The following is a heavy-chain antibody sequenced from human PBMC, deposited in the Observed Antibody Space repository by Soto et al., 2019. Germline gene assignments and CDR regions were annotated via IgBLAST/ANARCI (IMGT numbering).Heavy chain of an antibody. V-gene: IGHV3-30*18. CDR3: AQHQSSSWYYFDY. D-gene: IGHD6-13*01. Sequence: QVQLVESGGGVVQPGRSLRPSCAASGFTFRSCGMHWVRQAPGKGLEWVAVISYDGGNKYYAESVKGRFTISRDNSKNTLHLQMNSLRADDTAVYYCAQHQSSSWYYFDYWGQGTLVTVSS. CDR2: ISYDGGNK. CDR1: GFTFRSCG. J-gene: IGHJ4*02.